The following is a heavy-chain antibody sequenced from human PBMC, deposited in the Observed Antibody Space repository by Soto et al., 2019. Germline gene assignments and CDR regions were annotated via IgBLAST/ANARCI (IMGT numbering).Heavy chain of an antibody. Sequence: QLQLQESGPGLVKPSETLSLTCTVSGASISSSSYDWGWIRQPPGTGPEWIGGIRYSGTTYYSLSLKNPVTISLYMSEYQLSRTLTSVSSADTALYHCARHDRNAVPSPLGWFAPWGQGILVTVSS. CDR2: IRYSGTT. CDR1: GASISSSSYD. V-gene: IGHV4-39*01. CDR3: ARHDRNAVPSPLGWFAP. J-gene: IGHJ5*02. D-gene: IGHD1-1*01.